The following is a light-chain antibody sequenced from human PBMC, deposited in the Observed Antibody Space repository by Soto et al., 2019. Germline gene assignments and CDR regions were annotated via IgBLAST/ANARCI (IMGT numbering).Light chain of an antibody. Sequence: DIQMTQSPSTLSASVGDRVTITCRASQSISSWLAWYQQKPGKAPKLLIYDASSLTSGVPSRFSGSGSGTEFTLTIRSLQPDDFATYYCQQYKNYPRTFGEGTKVDIK. V-gene: IGKV1-5*01. CDR2: DAS. CDR3: QQYKNYPRT. CDR1: QSISSW. J-gene: IGKJ4*01.